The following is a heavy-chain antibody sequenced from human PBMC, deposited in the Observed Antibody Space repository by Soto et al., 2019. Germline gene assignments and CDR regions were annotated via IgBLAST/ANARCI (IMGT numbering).Heavy chain of an antibody. CDR3: ARIGLTTALL. J-gene: IGHJ4*02. CDR1: GGSINSGAYY. Sequence: QVQLQESGPGLLKPSQTLSLTCTVSGGSINSGAYYWSRIRQPPGKGLEWIGYIYYSGSTYYNPPLRSRVTISIDTSKNHFFLNLSSVTAADTAVYYCARIGLTTALLWGQGTLVTVSS. D-gene: IGHD4-17*01. CDR2: IYYSGST. V-gene: IGHV4-30-4*01.